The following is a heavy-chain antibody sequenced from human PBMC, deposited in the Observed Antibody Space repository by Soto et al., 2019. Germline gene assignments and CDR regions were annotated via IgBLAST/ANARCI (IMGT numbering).Heavy chain of an antibody. CDR1: GYTFTSYG. CDR2: ISAYNGNT. CDR3: ARVGYYDILTGPAYFDY. J-gene: IGHJ4*02. D-gene: IGHD3-9*01. Sequence: ASVKVSCKASGYTFTSYGISWVRQAPGQGLEWMGWISAYNGNTNYAQKLQGRVTMTTDTSTSTAYMELRSLRSDDTAVYYCARVGYYDILTGPAYFDYWGQGTLVTVS. V-gene: IGHV1-18*04.